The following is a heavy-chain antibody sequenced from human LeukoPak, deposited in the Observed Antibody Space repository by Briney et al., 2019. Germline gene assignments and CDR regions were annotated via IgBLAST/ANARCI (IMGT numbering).Heavy chain of an antibody. D-gene: IGHD2-15*01. CDR1: GYTFTAYS. J-gene: IGHJ4*02. CDR2: INPNSGGT. V-gene: IGHV1-2*02. CDR3: ARAGYCSDGKCYTFDY. Sequence: GASVKVSCKASGYTFTAYSMHWVRQAPGQGLEWMGWINPNSGGTDCAQRFQGRVTMTRDTSITMLYMEVSSLTPDDTAVYYCARAGYCSDGKCYTFDYWGQGTLVTVSS.